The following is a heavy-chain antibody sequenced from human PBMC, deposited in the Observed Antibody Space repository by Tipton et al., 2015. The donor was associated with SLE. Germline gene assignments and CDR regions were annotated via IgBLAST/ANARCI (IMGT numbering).Heavy chain of an antibody. V-gene: IGHV4-34*01. CDR2: INHSGST. D-gene: IGHD2-15*01. J-gene: IGHJ4*02. CDR3: ARGLTQSPDY. CDR1: GASISSYY. Sequence: GLVKPSETLSLTCTVSGASISSYYWSWLRQPPGKGLEWIGEINHSGSTNYNPSLKSRVTISVDTSKNQFSLKLTSVTAADTAVYYCARGLTQSPDYWGQGTLVTVSS.